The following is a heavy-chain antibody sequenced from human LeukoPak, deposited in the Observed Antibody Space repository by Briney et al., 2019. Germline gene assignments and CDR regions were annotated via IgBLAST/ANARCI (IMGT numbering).Heavy chain of an antibody. Sequence: SETLSLTCAVYGGSFSGYYWSWIRQPPGKGLEWIGEINHSGSTNYNPSLKSRVTISVDTSKNQFSLKLSSVTAADTAVYYCARDRATGNYAFDIWGQGTMVTVSS. D-gene: IGHD1-26*01. CDR2: INHSGST. CDR3: ARDRATGNYAFDI. J-gene: IGHJ3*02. V-gene: IGHV4-34*01. CDR1: GGSFSGYY.